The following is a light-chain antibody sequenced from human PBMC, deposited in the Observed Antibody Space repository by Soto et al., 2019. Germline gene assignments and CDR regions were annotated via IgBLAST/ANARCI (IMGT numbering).Light chain of an antibody. CDR3: QQYTNWPRT. CDR1: QSVNSN. CDR2: GAS. Sequence: EIVMTQSPATLSVSPGESATLSCRASQSVNSNLGWYQQKPGQAPRLLIYGASTRAASIPARFSGRGSGTEFTLTISSLQSEDFAVYYCQQYTNWPRTFGQGTKVEIK. J-gene: IGKJ1*01. V-gene: IGKV3-15*01.